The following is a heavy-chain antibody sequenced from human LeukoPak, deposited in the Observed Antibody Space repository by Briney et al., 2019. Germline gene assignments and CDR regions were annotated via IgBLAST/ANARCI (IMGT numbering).Heavy chain of an antibody. CDR3: ARDRGIAAAGTLVWYDY. CDR1: GYTFTSYG. CDR2: ISGYNGNT. V-gene: IGHV1-18*01. D-gene: IGHD6-13*01. Sequence: ASVKVSCKASGYTFTSYGISWVRQAPGQGLEWMGWISGYNGNTNYAQKLQGRVTMTRDTSTSTVYMELSSLRSEDTAVYYCARDRGIAAAGTLVWYDYWGQGTLVTVSS. J-gene: IGHJ4*02.